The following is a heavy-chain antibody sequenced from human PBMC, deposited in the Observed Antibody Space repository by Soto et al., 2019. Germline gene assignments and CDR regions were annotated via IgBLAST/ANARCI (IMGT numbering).Heavy chain of an antibody. CDR1: GFTFSSYW. Sequence: GGSLRLSCAASGFTFSSYWMHWVRQAPGKGLVWVSRINSDGSSTSYADSVKGRFTISRDNAKNTLYLQMNSLRAEDTAVYYCASQRARYYYDSSGYHFDYWGQGTLVTVSS. J-gene: IGHJ4*02. D-gene: IGHD3-22*01. V-gene: IGHV3-74*01. CDR2: INSDGSST. CDR3: ASQRARYYYDSSGYHFDY.